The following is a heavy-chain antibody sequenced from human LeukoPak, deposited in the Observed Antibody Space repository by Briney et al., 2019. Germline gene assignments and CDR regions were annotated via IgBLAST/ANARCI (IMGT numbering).Heavy chain of an antibody. J-gene: IGHJ4*02. CDR1: GYTFTSYD. CDR2: MNPNSGNT. V-gene: IGHV1-8*03. Sequence: ASVKVSCKASGYTFTSYDINWVRQATGQGLEWMGWMNPNSGNTGYAQKFQGRVTITRNTSISTAYMELSSLRSEDTAVYYCATRRGSVPYYFDYWGQRTLVTVSS. CDR3: ATRRGSVPYYFDY. D-gene: IGHD2-15*01.